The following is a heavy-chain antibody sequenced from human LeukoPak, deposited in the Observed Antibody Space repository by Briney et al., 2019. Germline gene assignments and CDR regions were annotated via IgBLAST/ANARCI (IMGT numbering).Heavy chain of an antibody. CDR2: ISSTGGII. CDR3: ARAPYDSRDYSFDY. CDR1: GFTFSSYE. Sequence: PGGSLRLSCAASGFTFSSYEMNWVRQAPGKGLEWVSYISSTGGIIYYADSVKGRLTISRDNAKRSLFLQMNSLRAEDTAVYYCARAPYDSRDYSFDYWGQGTLVTVSS. J-gene: IGHJ4*02. D-gene: IGHD3-22*01. V-gene: IGHV3-48*03.